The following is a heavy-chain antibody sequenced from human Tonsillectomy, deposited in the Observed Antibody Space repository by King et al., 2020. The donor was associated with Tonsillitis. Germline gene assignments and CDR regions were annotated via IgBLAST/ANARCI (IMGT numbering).Heavy chain of an antibody. CDR1: GCSISSSNW. Sequence: QLQESGPGLVKPSGTLSLTCAVSGCSISSSNWWSWVGQPPGQGWGWSWESDNIGSTNYNPSLKSRVTIPVDKSKNHLSLKLSSVTAADTAVYYCATSGRFDYWGQGTLVTVSS. J-gene: IGHJ4*02. CDR3: ATSGRFDY. D-gene: IGHD1-26*01. CDR2: SDNIGST. V-gene: IGHV4-4*02.